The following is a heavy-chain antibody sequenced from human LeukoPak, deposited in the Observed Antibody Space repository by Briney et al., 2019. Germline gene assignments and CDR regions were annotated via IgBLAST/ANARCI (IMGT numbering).Heavy chain of an antibody. CDR3: ARWSLRYDSSGYFLDV. J-gene: IGHJ6*04. CDR1: GGTFSSYA. D-gene: IGHD3-22*01. CDR2: IIPIFGTA. Sequence: ASVKVSCKASGGTFSSYAISWVRQAPGQGLEWMGGIIPIFGTANYAQKFQGRVTITADESTSTAYMELSSLRSEDTAVYYCARWSLRYDSSGYFLDVWGKGTTVTISS. V-gene: IGHV1-69*13.